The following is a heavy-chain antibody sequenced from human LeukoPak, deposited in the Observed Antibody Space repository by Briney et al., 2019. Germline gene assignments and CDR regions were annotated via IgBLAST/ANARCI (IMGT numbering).Heavy chain of an antibody. CDR1: GYTFTSYD. CDR2: MNPNSGNT. D-gene: IGHD1-7*01. Sequence: GASVKVSCKASGYTFTSYDINWVRQATGQGLEWMGWMNPNSGNTGYAQKFQGRVTITRNTSISTAYMELSSLRSEDTAVYYCAHNYNWNFGDAFDIWGQGTMVTVSS. V-gene: IGHV1-8*03. J-gene: IGHJ3*02. CDR3: AHNYNWNFGDAFDI.